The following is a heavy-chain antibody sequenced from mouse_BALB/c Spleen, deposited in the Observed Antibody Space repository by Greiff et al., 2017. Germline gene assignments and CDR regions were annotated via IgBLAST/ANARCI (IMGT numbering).Heavy chain of an antibody. CDR3: ARDGVRRLMDY. V-gene: IGHV2-9*02. J-gene: IGHJ4*01. CDR1: GFSLTSYG. Sequence: VQGVESGPGLVAPSQSLSITCTVSGFSLTSYGVHWVRQPPGKGLEWLGVIWAGGSTNYNSALMSRLSISKDNSKSQVFLKMNSLQTDDTAMYYCARDGVRRLMDYWGQGTSVTVSS. D-gene: IGHD2-14*01. CDR2: IWAGGST.